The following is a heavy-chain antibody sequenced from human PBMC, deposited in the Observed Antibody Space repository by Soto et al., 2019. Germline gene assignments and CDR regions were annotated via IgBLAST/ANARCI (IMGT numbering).Heavy chain of an antibody. CDR1: GFTFSSYA. CDR2: ISGSGGST. D-gene: IGHD2-2*01. Sequence: EVQLLESGGGMVQPGGSLRLSCAASGFTFSSYAMSWVRQAPGKGLEWVSAISGSGGSTYYADSVKGRFTISRDNSKNTLYLQMNSLRAEDTAVYYCAKSGQYQLLWGAFDPWGQGTLVTVSS. V-gene: IGHV3-23*01. J-gene: IGHJ5*02. CDR3: AKSGQYQLLWGAFDP.